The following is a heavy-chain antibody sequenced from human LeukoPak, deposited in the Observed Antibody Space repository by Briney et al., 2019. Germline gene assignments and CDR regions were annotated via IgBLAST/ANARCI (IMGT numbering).Heavy chain of an antibody. V-gene: IGHV4-4*07. J-gene: IGHJ4*02. CDR3: ARDVVAAAGSFDY. D-gene: IGHD6-13*01. CDR2: IYSSGST. CDR1: GESISSFY. Sequence: SETLSLTCTVSGESISSFYWSWIRQPAGKGLEWIGRIYSSGSTNYSPSLKSRVTMSVDTSKNQFSLKLSSVTAADTAVYYCARDVVAAAGSFDYWGQGTQVTVSS.